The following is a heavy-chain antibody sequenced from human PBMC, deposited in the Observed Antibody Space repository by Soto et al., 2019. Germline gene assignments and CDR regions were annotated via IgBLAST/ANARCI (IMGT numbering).Heavy chain of an antibody. D-gene: IGHD3-3*01. CDR1: GGSISSSNW. CDR2: IYHSGST. V-gene: IGHV4-4*02. CDR3: ARMEFFGGGAYDSNTCFDP. J-gene: IGHJ5*02. Sequence: QVQLQESGPGLVKPSGTLSLTCAVSGGSISSSNWWSWVRQPPGKGLEWIGEIYHSGSTNYNPSLKSRATISVDQSRNQFSLKLRPVTAADTPVYYCARMEFFGGGAYDSNTCFDPWGQGTPVTVSS.